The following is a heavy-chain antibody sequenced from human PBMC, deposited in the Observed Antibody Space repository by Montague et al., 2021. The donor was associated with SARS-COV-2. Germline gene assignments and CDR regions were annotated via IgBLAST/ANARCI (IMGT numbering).Heavy chain of an antibody. CDR3: ARDLVVTDESSDY. CDR2: ISGAGSTI. D-gene: IGHD3-16*02. Sequence: SLRLSFSASGFTFSCFEMNWVRQAPGKGLEWMSYISGAGSTIYYADSVKGRFTISRDNAKNSLYLQMNSLRAEDTAVYYCARDLVVTDESSDYWGQGTLVTVSS. J-gene: IGHJ4*02. CDR1: GFTFSCFE. V-gene: IGHV3-48*03.